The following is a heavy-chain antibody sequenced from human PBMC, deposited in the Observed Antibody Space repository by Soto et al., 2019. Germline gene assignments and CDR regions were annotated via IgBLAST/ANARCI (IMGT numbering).Heavy chain of an antibody. CDR2: IYHSGST. D-gene: IGHD2-15*01. CDR1: GGSISSGGYS. J-gene: IGHJ4*02. Sequence: PSETLSLTCAVSGGSISSGGYSWSWIRQPPGKGLEWIGYIYHSGSTYYNPSLKSRVTISVDRSKNQFSLKLSSVTAADTAVYSCARGPPIGRWGQGTLVTVSS. V-gene: IGHV4-30-2*01. CDR3: ARGPPIGR.